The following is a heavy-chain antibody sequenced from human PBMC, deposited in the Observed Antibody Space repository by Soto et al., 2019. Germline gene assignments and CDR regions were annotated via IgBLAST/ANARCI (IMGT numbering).Heavy chain of an antibody. V-gene: IGHV1-18*04. J-gene: IGHJ4*02. CDR1: GYTFTSYG. D-gene: IGHD3-3*01. CDR2: ISAYNGNT. Sequence: ASVKVSCKASGYTFTSYGISWVRQAPGQGLEWMGWISAYNGNTNYAQKLQGRVTMTTDTSTSTAYMELRSLRSDDTAVYYCASVYYDFWSGYYRFQFDYWSQGTLVTVSS. CDR3: ASVYYDFWSGYYRFQFDY.